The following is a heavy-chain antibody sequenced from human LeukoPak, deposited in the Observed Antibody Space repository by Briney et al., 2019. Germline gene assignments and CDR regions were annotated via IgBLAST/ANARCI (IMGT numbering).Heavy chain of an antibody. CDR2: IYYSGST. Sequence: PSQTLSLTCTVSGGSISSSSYYWGWIRQPPGKGLEWIGSIYYSGSTYYNPSLKSRVTISVDTSKNQFSLKLSSVTAADTAVYYCARLNTDTAMVYYYYYYMDVWGKGTTVTVSS. D-gene: IGHD5-18*01. CDR3: ARLNTDTAMVYYYYYYMDV. V-gene: IGHV4-39*07. J-gene: IGHJ6*03. CDR1: GGSISSSSYY.